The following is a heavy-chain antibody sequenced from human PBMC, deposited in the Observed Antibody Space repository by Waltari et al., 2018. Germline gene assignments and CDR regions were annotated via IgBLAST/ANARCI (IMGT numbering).Heavy chain of an antibody. CDR2: MHYSGRI. CDR3: ARRSTRGGSSWYLDY. CDR1: GGSISSSSSS. Sequence: QLQLQESGPGLVKPSETLSLTCTVSGGSISSSSSSWGWIRQPPGKGRVWIGSMHYSGRIYHTAPLKNRVTISVDTSKNQFSLNLSSVTAADTAVYYCARRSTRGGSSWYLDYWGQGTLVTVSS. J-gene: IGHJ4*02. V-gene: IGHV4-39*01. D-gene: IGHD6-13*01.